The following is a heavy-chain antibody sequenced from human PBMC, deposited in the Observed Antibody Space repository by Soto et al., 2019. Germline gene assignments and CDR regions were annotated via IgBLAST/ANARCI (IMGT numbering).Heavy chain of an antibody. J-gene: IGHJ4*02. CDR2: IKSRADGGTT. V-gene: IGHV3-15*01. Sequence: EVQLVESGGDFVKPGGSLRVSCAVSGFSFSNAWMSWVRQAPGKGLEWVGRIKSRADGGTTDYTAPVKGRFTISRDDSKNTVFLQMNSLKPEDTAVYYCPAHLGEFSPLDYWGQGTLVTVSS. CDR3: PAHLGEFSPLDY. CDR1: GFSFSNAW. D-gene: IGHD3-16*01.